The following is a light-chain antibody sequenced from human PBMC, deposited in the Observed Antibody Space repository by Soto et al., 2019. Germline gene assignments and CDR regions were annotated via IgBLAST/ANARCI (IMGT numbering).Light chain of an antibody. CDR3: HQRSNWPRT. J-gene: IGKJ4*01. CDR1: QSVSSNY. V-gene: IGKV3D-20*02. CDR2: GAS. Sequence: EVGLTQSPGTLSLSPGGRATLSCRASQSVSSNYLAWYQQKPGQAPRLLIYGASSRATGIPARFSGSGSGTDFTLTISSLEADDFAVYYCHQRSNWPRTFGGGTKVDI.